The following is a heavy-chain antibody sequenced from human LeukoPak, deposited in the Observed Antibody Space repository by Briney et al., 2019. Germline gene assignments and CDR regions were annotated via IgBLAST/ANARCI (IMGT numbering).Heavy chain of an antibody. V-gene: IGHV4-31*03. CDR3: SRGVDSRKLGY. CDR2: IHPSGIL. D-gene: IGHD3-22*01. CDR1: GASFNSDDHY. J-gene: IGHJ4*02. Sequence: PSETLSLTCTVSGASFNSDDHYCNLIRLPPGERLEWIGSIHPSGILYNSPSLESRVTMSRDTSKYQFSLNLNSVTAADTAVYFWSRGVDSRKLGYWGQGILVTISS.